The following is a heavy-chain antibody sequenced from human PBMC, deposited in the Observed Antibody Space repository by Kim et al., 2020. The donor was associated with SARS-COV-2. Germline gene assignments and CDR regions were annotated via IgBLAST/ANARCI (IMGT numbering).Heavy chain of an antibody. Sequence: GGSLRLSCAASGFTFSDYYMSWIRQAPGKGLEWVSYISSSSSYTNYADSVKGRFTISRDNAKNSLYLQMNSLRAEDTAVYYCARDLGYCSSTSCSKPYYYYGMDVWGQGTTVTVSS. CDR2: ISSSSSYT. V-gene: IGHV3-11*05. J-gene: IGHJ6*02. CDR1: GFTFSDYY. D-gene: IGHD2-2*01. CDR3: ARDLGYCSSTSCSKPYYYYGMDV.